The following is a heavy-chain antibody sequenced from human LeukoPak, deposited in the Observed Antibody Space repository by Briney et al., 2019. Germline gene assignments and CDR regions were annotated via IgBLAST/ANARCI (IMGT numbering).Heavy chain of an antibody. V-gene: IGHV3-64*02. J-gene: IGHJ4*02. Sequence: GGSLILSCAASGFTFSDYPMHWVRQAPGKGLEYVSGIASNGGTKYDADSVKGRFTISRDNFKNTVYLQIDSLRTEDMAVYYCAREYCTTNNCYNWGLGYWGQGTLVTVSS. D-gene: IGHD2-2*02. CDR1: GFTFSDYP. CDR2: IASNGGTK. CDR3: AREYCTTNNCYNWGLGY.